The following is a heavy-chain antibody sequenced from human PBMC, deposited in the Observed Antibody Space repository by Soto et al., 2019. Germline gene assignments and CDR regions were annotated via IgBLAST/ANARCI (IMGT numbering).Heavy chain of an antibody. V-gene: IGHV1-18*01. CDR1: GYTFTSYG. D-gene: IGHD3-22*01. Sequence: QVQLVQSGAEVKKPGASVKVSCKASGYTFTSYGISWVRQAPGQGLEWMGWISAYNGNTNYAQKLQGRVTMTTDTSTSTAYMEMRSLRSDDTAVYYCAREPRLVYDSSGYYPDYWGQGTLVTVSS. CDR2: ISAYNGNT. CDR3: AREPRLVYDSSGYYPDY. J-gene: IGHJ4*02.